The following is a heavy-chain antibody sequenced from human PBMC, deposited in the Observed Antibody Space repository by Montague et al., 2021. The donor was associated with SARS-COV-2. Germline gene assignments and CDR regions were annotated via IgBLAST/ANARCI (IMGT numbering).Heavy chain of an antibody. CDR3: ARDKSAVGVTYGDLNS. D-gene: IGHD2-8*02. Sequence: SPRLSCAAAGFWFSNHGMNWVRQAPGKGLEWVSYISPTGCTIYYADSVKGRFTISRDNAKNALYLQMNSLRADDTSMYYCARDKSAVGVTYGDLNSWGQGTLVTVSS. V-gene: IGHV3-48*03. CDR2: ISPTGCTI. CDR1: GFWFSNHG. J-gene: IGHJ4*02.